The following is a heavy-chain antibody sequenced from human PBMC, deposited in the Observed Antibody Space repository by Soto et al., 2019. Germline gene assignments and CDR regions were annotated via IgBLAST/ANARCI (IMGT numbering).Heavy chain of an antibody. CDR1: GGSISSGGYS. Sequence: SETLSLTCAVSGGSISSGGYSWSWIRQPPGKGLEWIGEIYHSGSTKYNPSLKSRVIISVDKSKNQFSLKLSSVTAADTAVYYCARGETQQQRDYWGQGTLVTVSS. D-gene: IGHD6-13*01. J-gene: IGHJ4*02. V-gene: IGHV4-30-2*01. CDR3: ARGETQQQRDY. CDR2: IYHSGST.